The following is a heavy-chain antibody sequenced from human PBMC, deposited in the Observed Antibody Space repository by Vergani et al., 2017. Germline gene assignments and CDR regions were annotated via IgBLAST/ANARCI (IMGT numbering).Heavy chain of an antibody. Sequence: QVQLVQSGAEVKKPGSSLILSCKASGGSFKNYAFSWVRQAPGQGLEWLGGIISTFGTATYAQRFQGRVTITADESTSTAYMDLTSLRLEDTAVYYCGSNTYWSGNGEDHWGQGTLITVSS. D-gene: IGHD3-3*01. J-gene: IGHJ4*02. CDR1: GGSFKNYA. CDR2: IISTFGTA. CDR3: GSNTYWSGNGEDH. V-gene: IGHV1-69*01.